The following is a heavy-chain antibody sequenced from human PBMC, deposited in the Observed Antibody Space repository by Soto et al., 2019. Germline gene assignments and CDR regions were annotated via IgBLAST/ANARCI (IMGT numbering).Heavy chain of an antibody. D-gene: IGHD2-2*01. J-gene: IGHJ6*02. CDR3: ARSEQVLSVVVPAADKVSDYGMDV. CDR2: IYYSGYTT. V-gene: IGHV4-59*08. CDR1: GASITSYY. Sequence: SETLSLTCTVSGASITSYYWSWIRQPPGKGLEWIASIYYSGYTTNYNPYLKSRVTISLDTSKNQFSLKLSSVTAADTSVYYCARSEQVLSVVVPAADKVSDYGMDVWGQGTTVTVSS.